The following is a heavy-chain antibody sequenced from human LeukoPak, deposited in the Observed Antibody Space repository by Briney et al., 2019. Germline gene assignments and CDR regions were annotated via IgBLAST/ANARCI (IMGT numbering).Heavy chain of an antibody. J-gene: IGHJ6*01. V-gene: IGHV3-49*04. CDR1: SSGGYS. Sequence: SSGGYSWSWVRQAPGKGLEWVGFITSKAYGEMRHYVASVRGRITISRDDSKGLAYLEINSLKIEDTAAYYCTTYYYGGGGYGHYYYGMDVWGQGTTVTVSS. CDR3: TTYYYGGGGYGHYYYGMDV. D-gene: IGHD2-21*01. CDR2: ITSKAYGEMR.